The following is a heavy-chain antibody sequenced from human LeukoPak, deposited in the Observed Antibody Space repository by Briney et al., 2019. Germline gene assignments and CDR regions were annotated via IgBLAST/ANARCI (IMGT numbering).Heavy chain of an antibody. J-gene: IGHJ5*01. CDR2: IRDDGSNK. Sequence: GGSLRLSCAASGFTFSRYGMHWVRQAPGKGLEWVTFIRDDGSNKYYGDSVKGRFTISRDNSKNTLYLQMDSLRAEDTAVYYCAKGHAAVAGNCWFDSWGQGILVTVSS. CDR1: GFTFSRYG. D-gene: IGHD6-19*01. CDR3: AKGHAAVAGNCWFDS. V-gene: IGHV3-30*02.